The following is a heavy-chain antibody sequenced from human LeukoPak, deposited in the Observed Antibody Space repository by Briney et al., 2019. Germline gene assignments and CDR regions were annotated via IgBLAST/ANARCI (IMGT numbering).Heavy chain of an antibody. Sequence: PPETLSLTCTVSGGSPSRYYWSWIRQPPGKGLGWVGYIYYSGSTNYNPSLKSRVTISVDTSKNQFSLKLSSVTAADTAVYYCARDLAAAAVGWFDPWGQGTLVTVSS. J-gene: IGHJ5*02. V-gene: IGHV4-59*01. CDR3: ARDLAAAAVGWFDP. CDR1: GGSPSRYY. CDR2: IYYSGST. D-gene: IGHD6-13*01.